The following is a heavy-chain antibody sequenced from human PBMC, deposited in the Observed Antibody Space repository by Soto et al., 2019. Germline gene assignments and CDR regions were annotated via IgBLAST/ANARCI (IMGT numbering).Heavy chain of an antibody. CDR1: GFTFSSYA. CDR2: ISYDGCNK. Sequence: QVQLVESGGGVVQPGRSLRLSCAASGFTFSSYAMHWVRQAPGKGLEWVAFISYDGCNKYYADSVKGRFTISRDNSKNTLYLQINSLRAEDTAVYYCAREECSSTSCYDDYWGQGTLVTGSS. CDR3: AREECSSTSCYDDY. J-gene: IGHJ4*02. D-gene: IGHD2-2*01. V-gene: IGHV3-30-3*01.